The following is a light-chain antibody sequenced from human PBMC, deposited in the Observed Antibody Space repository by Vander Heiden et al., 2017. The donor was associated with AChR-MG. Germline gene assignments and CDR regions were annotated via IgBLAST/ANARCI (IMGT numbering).Light chain of an antibody. Sequence: QSALTPPACVSGSPGQSHPISGQGTSKDVGGYDYVSWYQQHPCNAPKVIIFDVSRRPSGVSKRFSGSKSGNTASLTISGLQAEDEADYYCSSYTGSSTWVFGGGTKVTVL. CDR2: DVS. J-gene: IGLJ3*02. CDR3: SSYTGSSTWV. CDR1: SKDVGGYDY. V-gene: IGLV2-14*01.